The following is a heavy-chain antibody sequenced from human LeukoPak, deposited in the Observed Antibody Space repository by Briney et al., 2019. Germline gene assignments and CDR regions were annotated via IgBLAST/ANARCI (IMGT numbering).Heavy chain of an antibody. V-gene: IGHV1-18*01. CDR3: ARDHMTTVTTGY. Sequence: ASVKVSCKASGYTFTSYGISWVRQAPGQGLEWRGWISAYNGNTNYAQKLQGRVTMTTDTSTSTAYMELRSLRSDDTAVYYCARDHMTTVTTGYWGQGTLVTVSS. CDR2: ISAYNGNT. J-gene: IGHJ4*02. CDR1: GYTFTSYG. D-gene: IGHD4-17*01.